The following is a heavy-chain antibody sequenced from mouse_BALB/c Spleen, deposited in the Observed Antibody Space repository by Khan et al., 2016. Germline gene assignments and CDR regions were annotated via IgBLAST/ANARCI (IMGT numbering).Heavy chain of an antibody. CDR3: ARVGYDDGGCAY. CDR1: GYSFTNYG. D-gene: IGHD2-4*01. V-gene: IGHV9-3*02. CDR2: IDTHTGEP. J-gene: IGHJ3*01. Sequence: QSQVVQSGPELKKPGETVKISCKSSGYSFTNYGMNWVKQAPGKGLKWMGWIDTHTGEPTYAEEFKGRFAFSLETSAIPAYLPINNFKNDEQATYVWARVGYDDGGCAYWGQGTLVTVSA.